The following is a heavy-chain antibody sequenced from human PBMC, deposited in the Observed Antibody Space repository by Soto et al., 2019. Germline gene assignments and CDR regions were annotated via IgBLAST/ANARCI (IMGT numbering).Heavy chain of an antibody. CDR2: ISTSDSI. J-gene: IGHJ4*02. D-gene: IGHD1-26*01. V-gene: IGHV3-11*01. Sequence: LQAPGKGLEWVSYISTSDSIYYADSVKGRFTISRDNAKNSLYLQMNSLRAEDTALYYCAKVLRVVGATADNWGQGTLVTVSS. CDR3: AKVLRVVGATADN.